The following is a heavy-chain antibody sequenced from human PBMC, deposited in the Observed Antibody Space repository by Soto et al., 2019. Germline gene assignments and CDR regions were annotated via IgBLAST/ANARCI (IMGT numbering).Heavy chain of an antibody. V-gene: IGHV4-39*01. CDR3: ARLDSSSQGDFDF. CDR2: IYYSGST. Sequence: SETLSLTCTVSGGSISSNSYYWGRIRQPPGKGLEWIGTIYYSGSTYYNPSLKSRVTISVDTSKNQFSLKMTSVTAADTAVYYCARLDSSSQGDFDFWGQGTLVTVS. D-gene: IGHD6-13*01. J-gene: IGHJ4*02. CDR1: GGSISSNSYY.